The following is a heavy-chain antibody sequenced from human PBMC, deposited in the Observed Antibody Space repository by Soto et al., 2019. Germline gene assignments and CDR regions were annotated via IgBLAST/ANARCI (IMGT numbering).Heavy chain of an antibody. CDR3: ARGPRTYSSSWYPDY. V-gene: IGHV3-48*02. J-gene: IGHJ4*02. Sequence: GSLRLSCAASGFTFSSYSMNWVRQAPGKGLEWVSYITSSSTTIYYADSVKGRFTISRDNADNSLYLQMNSLRDEDTAVYYCARGPRTYSSSWYPDYWGQGTLVTVSS. CDR1: GFTFSSYS. D-gene: IGHD6-13*01. CDR2: ITSSSTTI.